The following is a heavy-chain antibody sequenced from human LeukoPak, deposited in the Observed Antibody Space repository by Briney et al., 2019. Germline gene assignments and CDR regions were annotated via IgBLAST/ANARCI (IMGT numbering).Heavy chain of an antibody. Sequence: SETLSLTCAVYGGSFSGYYWSWIRQPPGKGLEWIGEINHSGSTNYNPSLKSRVTISVDTSKNQFSLKLSSVTAADTAVYYCARESDRYCSSTSCSKYYFDYWGQGILVTVSS. D-gene: IGHD2-2*01. V-gene: IGHV4-34*01. CDR3: ARESDRYCSSTSCSKYYFDY. J-gene: IGHJ4*02. CDR2: INHSGST. CDR1: GGSFSGYY.